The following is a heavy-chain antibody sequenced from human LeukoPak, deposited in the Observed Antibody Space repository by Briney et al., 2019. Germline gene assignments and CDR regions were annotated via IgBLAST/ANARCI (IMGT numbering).Heavy chain of an antibody. CDR1: GYTFTSYD. V-gene: IGHV1-8*02. J-gene: IGHJ4*02. D-gene: IGHD3-9*01. Sequence: ASVKVSCKASGYTFTSYDINWVRQATGQGLERMGWMNPNSGNTGYAQKFQGRVTMTRDTSTSTVYMELSSLRSEDTAVYYCARWEGANFDWPRIDYWGQGTLVTVSS. CDR3: ARWEGANFDWPRIDY. CDR2: MNPNSGNT.